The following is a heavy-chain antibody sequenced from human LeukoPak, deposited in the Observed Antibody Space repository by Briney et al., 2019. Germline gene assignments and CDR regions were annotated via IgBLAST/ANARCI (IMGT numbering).Heavy chain of an antibody. Sequence: PSETLSLTCTVSGGSISSSSYYWGWIRQPPGKGLEWIGYIYYSGSTNYNPSLKSRVTISVDTSKNQFSLKLSSVTAADTAVYYCARGGIAARPDWFDPWGQGTLVTVSS. J-gene: IGHJ5*02. D-gene: IGHD6-6*01. CDR2: IYYSGST. CDR3: ARGGIAARPDWFDP. V-gene: IGHV4-61*05. CDR1: GGSISSSSYY.